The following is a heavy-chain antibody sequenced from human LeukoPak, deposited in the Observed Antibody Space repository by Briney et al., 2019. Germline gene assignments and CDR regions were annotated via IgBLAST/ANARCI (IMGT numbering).Heavy chain of an antibody. CDR3: ARTFITGTSGDFDY. CDR2: ISSSSSYI. V-gene: IGHV3-21*01. CDR1: GFTFSSYS. J-gene: IGHJ4*02. D-gene: IGHD1-20*01. Sequence: GGSLRLSCAASGFTFSSYSMNWVRQAPGKGLEWVLSISSSSSYIYYADSVKGRFTISRDNAKNSLYLQMNSLRAEDTAVYYCARTFITGTSGDFDYWGQGTLVTVSS.